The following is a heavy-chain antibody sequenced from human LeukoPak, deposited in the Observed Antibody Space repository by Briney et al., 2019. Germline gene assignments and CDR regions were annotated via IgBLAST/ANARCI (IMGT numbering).Heavy chain of an antibody. J-gene: IGHJ4*02. CDR1: GFTFSSYA. D-gene: IGHD3-9*01. Sequence: GGSLRLSCAASGFTFSSYAMNWVRQAPGKGLEWVSFISSSCSYLYYADSVKGRFTISRDNARHSLYLQVNSLRDEDRAVYCCARAEIFTSIYDPRPGLDYWGQGTLVTVSS. CDR2: ISSSCSYL. V-gene: IGHV3-21*01. CDR3: ARAEIFTSIYDPRPGLDY.